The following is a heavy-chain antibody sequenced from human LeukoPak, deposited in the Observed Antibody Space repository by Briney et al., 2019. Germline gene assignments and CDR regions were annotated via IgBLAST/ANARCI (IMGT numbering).Heavy chain of an antibody. V-gene: IGHV4-4*07. CDR3: ARDRYGSGSHKYNWFDP. CDR2: IYTSGST. D-gene: IGHD3-10*01. CDR1: GGSISSYY. J-gene: IGHJ5*02. Sequence: KTSETLSLTCTVSGGSISSYYWSWIRQPAGKGLEWIGRIYTSGSTNYNPSLKSRVTMSVDTSKNQFSLKLSSVTAADTAVYYCARDRYGSGSHKYNWFDPWGQGTLVTVSS.